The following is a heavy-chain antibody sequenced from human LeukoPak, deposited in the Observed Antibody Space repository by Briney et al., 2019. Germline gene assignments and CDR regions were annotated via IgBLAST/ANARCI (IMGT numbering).Heavy chain of an antibody. CDR3: ARGDDLLTGNRDWFDP. Sequence: GASVKLSCKASGYAFTGNYMHWGRQAPGQGLERMGWINPNSGGTNYAQKVQGRVSMTRDTSISTAYMEMSRLRSDDTAVYYCARGDDLLTGNRDWFDPWGQGTLVTVS. CDR1: GYAFTGNY. J-gene: IGHJ5*02. V-gene: IGHV1-2*02. D-gene: IGHD3-9*01. CDR2: INPNSGGT.